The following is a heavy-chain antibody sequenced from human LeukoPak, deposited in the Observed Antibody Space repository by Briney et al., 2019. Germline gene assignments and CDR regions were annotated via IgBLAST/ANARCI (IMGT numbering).Heavy chain of an antibody. CDR1: GFTFSGYS. CDR2: VNTDGSTT. CDR3: ARGARYCTSTSCQVRDYMDV. V-gene: IGHV3-74*03. Sequence: GGSLRLSCSASGFTFSGYSMNWVRQAPGKGLVWVSLVNTDGSTTKYADSVKGRLTISRDNAKNTLYLQMDSLRAEDMAVYYCARGARYCTSTSCQVRDYMDVWGKGTTVTISS. J-gene: IGHJ6*03. D-gene: IGHD2-2*01.